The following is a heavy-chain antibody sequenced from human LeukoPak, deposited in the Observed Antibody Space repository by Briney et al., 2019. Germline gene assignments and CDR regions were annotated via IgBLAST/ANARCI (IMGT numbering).Heavy chain of an antibody. CDR3: AKDSSPGIRVTGSFDY. D-gene: IGHD6-19*01. V-gene: IGHV3-23*01. J-gene: IGHJ4*02. CDR1: GFTFSNFA. Sequence: GESLRLSCIASGFTFSNFAMSWVRQAPGKGLEWVSTVSGGGGETFYADSVRGRFTISRDNSMNTLYLQMNSLRAEDTAIYYCAKDSSPGIRVTGSFDYWGQGTLVTVSS. CDR2: VSGGGGET.